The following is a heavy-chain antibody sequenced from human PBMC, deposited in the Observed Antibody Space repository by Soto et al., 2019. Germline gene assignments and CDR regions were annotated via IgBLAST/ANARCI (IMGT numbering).Heavy chain of an antibody. V-gene: IGHV4-4*02. CDR2: IYHSGST. CDR1: CVSISSSNW. Sequence: TLSLTCAVSCVSISSSNWWSWVRQPPGKGLEWIGEIYHSGSTNYNPSLKSRVTISVDKSKNQFSLKLSSVTAADTAVYYCARESDYYDSSGPYYFDYWGQGTLVTVSS. D-gene: IGHD3-22*01. CDR3: ARESDYYDSSGPYYFDY. J-gene: IGHJ4*02.